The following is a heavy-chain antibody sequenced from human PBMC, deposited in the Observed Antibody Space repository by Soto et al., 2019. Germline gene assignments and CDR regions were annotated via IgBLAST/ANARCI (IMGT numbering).Heavy chain of an antibody. CDR3: ARESRSLYCSGGSCQVDY. CDR1: GYTFPGYY. Sequence: GASVKVSCKASGYTFPGYYMHWVRQAPGQGLEWMGWINPNSGGTNYAQKFQGWVTMTRDTSISTAYMELSRLRSDDTAVYYCARESRSLYCSGGSCQVDYWGQGTLVTVSS. CDR2: INPNSGGT. D-gene: IGHD2-15*01. J-gene: IGHJ4*02. V-gene: IGHV1-2*04.